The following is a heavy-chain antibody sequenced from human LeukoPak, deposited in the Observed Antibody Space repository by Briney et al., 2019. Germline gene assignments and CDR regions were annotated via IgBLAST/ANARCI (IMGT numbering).Heavy chain of an antibody. CDR3: GRDLSVTTGNNWFDP. J-gene: IGHJ5*02. V-gene: IGHV4-30-4*01. CDR1: GGSISSGDYH. CDR2: IYYSGST. Sequence: SQTLSLTCTVSGGSISSGDYHWRWIRQPPGKGLEWIGYIYYSGSTYYNPSLKSRVTISVDTSKNQFSLKLSSVTAADTAVYYCGRDLSVTTGNNWFDPWGQGTLVTVSS. D-gene: IGHD4-17*01.